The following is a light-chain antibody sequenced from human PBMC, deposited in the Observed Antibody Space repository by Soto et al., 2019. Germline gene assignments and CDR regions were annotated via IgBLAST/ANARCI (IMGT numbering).Light chain of an antibody. CDR3: SSYTISSTLV. V-gene: IGLV2-14*01. CDR1: SSDVGTYNY. Sequence: QSVLTQPASVSGSPGQSITISCSGTSSDVGTYNYVSWYQQYPGAAPKLIIYEVSNRPSGVSNRFSGSKSGNTASLSISGLQPEDEADYYCSSYTISSTLVFGGGTQLTVL. CDR2: EVS. J-gene: IGLJ3*02.